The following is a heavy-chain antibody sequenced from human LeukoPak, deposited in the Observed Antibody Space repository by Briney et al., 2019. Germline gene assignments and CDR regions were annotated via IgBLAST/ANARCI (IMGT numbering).Heavy chain of an antibody. CDR2: IYYGGHA. V-gene: IGHV4-59*01. CDR3: AGSNGLVTTILTNF. J-gene: IGHJ4*02. D-gene: IGHD2-21*02. Sequence: PSETLSLTCTASRCSIRSYYWSWIRQAPGTGLEWIGYIYYGGHAVYNPPLQSRLSITLDTSNSKFSLNLNSVTIADTAVYYCAGSNGLVTTILTNFWGQGTLVTVSS. CDR1: RCSIRSYY.